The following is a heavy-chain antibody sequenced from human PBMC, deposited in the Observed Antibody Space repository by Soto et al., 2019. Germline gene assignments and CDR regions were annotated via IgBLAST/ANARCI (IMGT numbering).Heavy chain of an antibody. V-gene: IGHV1-2*04. D-gene: IGHD3-22*01. CDR2: INPNSGGT. Sequence: VASVKVSCKASGYTFTGYYMHWVRQAPGQGLEWMGWINPNSGGTNYAQKFQGWVTMTRDTSTDTAFMELSSLKSEDTAVYYCAAYDGGGFYYGFDYWGQGTMVTVYS. CDR3: AAYDGGGFYYGFDY. J-gene: IGHJ4*02. CDR1: GYTFTGYY.